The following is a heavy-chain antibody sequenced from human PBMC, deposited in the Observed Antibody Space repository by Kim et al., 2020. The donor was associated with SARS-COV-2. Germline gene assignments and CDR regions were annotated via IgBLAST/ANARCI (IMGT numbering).Heavy chain of an antibody. CDR2: IYYSGST. Sequence: SETLSLTCTVSGGSISSSSYYWGWIRQPPGKGLEWIGSIYYSGSTYYNPSLKSRVTISVDTSKNQFSLKLSSVTAADTAVYYCARHRGVLRYPFGYWGQGTLVTVSS. J-gene: IGHJ4*02. V-gene: IGHV4-39*01. CDR3: ARHRGVLRYPFGY. D-gene: IGHD3-9*01. CDR1: GGSISSSSYY.